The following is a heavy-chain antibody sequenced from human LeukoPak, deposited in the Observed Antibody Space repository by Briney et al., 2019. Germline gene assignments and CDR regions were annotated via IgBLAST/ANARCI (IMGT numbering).Heavy chain of an antibody. D-gene: IGHD3-22*01. CDR3: ARDGDYYDSSGFGVD. V-gene: IGHV1-8*01. CDR1: GYTFTSYD. CDR2: MNPNSGNT. Sequence: ASVKVSCKASGYTFTSYDIDWVRQATGQGLEWMGWMNPNSGNTGYAQKFQGRVTMTGNTSISTAYMELSRLRSDDTAVYYCARDGDYYDSSGFGVDWGQGALVTVSS. J-gene: IGHJ4*02.